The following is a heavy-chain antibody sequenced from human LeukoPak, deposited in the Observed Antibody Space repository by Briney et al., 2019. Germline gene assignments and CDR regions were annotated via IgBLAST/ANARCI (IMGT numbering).Heavy chain of an antibody. D-gene: IGHD5-18*01. CDR2: IKQDGSEK. CDR1: GFTFSSYW. V-gene: IGHV3-7*01. Sequence: GGSLRLSCAASGFTFSSYWMSWVRQAPGKGLEWVANIKQDGSEKYYVDSVKGRFTISRDNAKKSLYLQMNSLRAEDTAVYYCARHLSGVTGYSYGRGIDFWGQGTLVTVSS. J-gene: IGHJ4*02. CDR3: ARHLSGVTGYSYGRGIDF.